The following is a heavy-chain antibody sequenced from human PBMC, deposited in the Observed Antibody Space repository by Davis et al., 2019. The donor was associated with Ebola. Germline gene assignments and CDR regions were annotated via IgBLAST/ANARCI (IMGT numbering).Heavy chain of an antibody. V-gene: IGHV5-51*01. CDR3: ARHLIGLTTDVAGGGINGMDV. CDR2: IYPGDSDT. Sequence: GGSLRLSCKASGYSFTNYWIAWVRQMPGKGLEWVGIIYPGDSDTRYSPSFQGQVTVSADKSTGTAYLQWSSLKASDTAIYYCARHLIGLTTDVAGGGINGMDVWGQGTSVTVSS. CDR1: GYSFTNYW. J-gene: IGHJ6*02. D-gene: IGHD6-19*01.